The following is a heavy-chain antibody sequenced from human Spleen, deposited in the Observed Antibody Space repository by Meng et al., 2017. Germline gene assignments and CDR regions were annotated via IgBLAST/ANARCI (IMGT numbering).Heavy chain of an antibody. CDR3: ARADHYDSSGEVS. CDR2: ISSSGSTI. CDR1: GFNFITYA. Sequence: GESLKIPCAASGFNFITYAMSWVLQAPGKGLGWVSYISSSGSTIYYADSVKGRFTISSDNAKNSLYLQMNSLGAEDTAVYYCARADHYDSSGEVSWGQGTLVTVSS. J-gene: IGHJ5*02. D-gene: IGHD3-22*01. V-gene: IGHV3-48*03.